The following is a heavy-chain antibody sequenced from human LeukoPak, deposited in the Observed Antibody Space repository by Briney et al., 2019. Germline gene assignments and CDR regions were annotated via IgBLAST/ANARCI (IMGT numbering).Heavy chain of an antibody. CDR1: GGSISSSNW. D-gene: IGHD2-15*01. J-gene: IGHJ4*02. V-gene: IGHV4-4*02. CDR3: ASPRIYCSGGSCSEVHY. Sequence: SSETLSLTCAVSGGSISSSNWWSWVRQPPGKGLEWIGEIYRSGSTNYNPSLKSRVTISVDTSKNQFSLKLSSVTAADTAVYYCASPRIYCSGGSCSEVHYWGQGTLVTVSS. CDR2: IYRSGST.